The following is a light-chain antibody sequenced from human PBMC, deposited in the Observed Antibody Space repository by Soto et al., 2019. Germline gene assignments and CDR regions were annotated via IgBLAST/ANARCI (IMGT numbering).Light chain of an antibody. CDR1: QSVSSN. CDR3: QQCNNSPWT. CDR2: GAS. J-gene: IGKJ1*01. V-gene: IGKV3D-15*01. Sequence: EIVMTQSPATLSVSPGERATLSCRASQSVSSNLAWYQQKPGQAPRLLIYGASTRATGIPARFSGSGSGTEFTLTISSLQSEDFATYYCQQCNNSPWTFGQGTTVEIK.